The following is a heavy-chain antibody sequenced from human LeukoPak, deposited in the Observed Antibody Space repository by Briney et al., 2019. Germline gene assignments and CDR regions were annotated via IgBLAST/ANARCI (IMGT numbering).Heavy chain of an antibody. CDR3: AREFSWSGFFEY. J-gene: IGHJ4*02. CDR2: IYDSGST. Sequence: SETLSLTCAVYGGSFSGYYWSWIRQPPGKGLEWIGHIYDSGSTNYNPSLKSRVTISVDTSKNQFSLKMSSVTAADTAVYYCAREFSWSGFFEYWGQGTLVTVSS. V-gene: IGHV4-59*01. CDR1: GGSFSGYY. D-gene: IGHD3-3*01.